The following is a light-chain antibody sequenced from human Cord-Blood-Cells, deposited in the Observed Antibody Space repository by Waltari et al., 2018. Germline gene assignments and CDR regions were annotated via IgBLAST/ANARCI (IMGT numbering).Light chain of an antibody. CDR3: AAWDDSLSGRV. CDR1: SSNIGSNY. J-gene: IGLJ3*02. V-gene: IGLV1-47*01. Sequence: QSVLTQPPSASGTPGQRVTISCSGSSSNIGSNYVYWYQQLPGTAPKLLIYRNNQRTSAVPARFAGSKSGTSASLAISGLRSEDEADYYCAAWDDSLSGRVFGGGTKLTVL. CDR2: RNN.